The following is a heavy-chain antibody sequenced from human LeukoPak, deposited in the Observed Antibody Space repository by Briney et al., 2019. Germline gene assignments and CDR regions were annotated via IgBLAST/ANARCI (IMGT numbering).Heavy chain of an antibody. CDR2: IKHSGRA. J-gene: IGHJ4*02. D-gene: IGHD3-9*01. Sequence: SETLSLTCAVYVGSFSVYYSSWMRAPPEEGVEWVGEIKHSGRAKFNPPLKSRVTISVDTSKNRISLKLRSVTGADKAVVYCTRVRGPTRIGRMRFLTGFDYWGQGTLVTVSS. CDR3: TRVRGPTRIGRMRFLTGFDY. CDR1: VGSFSVYY. V-gene: IGHV4-34*01.